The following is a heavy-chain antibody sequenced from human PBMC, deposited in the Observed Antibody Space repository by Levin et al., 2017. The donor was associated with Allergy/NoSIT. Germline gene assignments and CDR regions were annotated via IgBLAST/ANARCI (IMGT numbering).Heavy chain of an antibody. CDR1: GFTFSSTW. D-gene: IGHD6-19*01. V-gene: IGHV3-7*02. J-gene: IGHJ4*02. CDR3: ASGRLSSGWYPDDFDY. CDR2: IKPDGSRT. Sequence: PGGSLRLSCAASGFTFSSTWMSWVRLAPGKGMEWVANIKPDGSRTYYVDSVKGRFTISRDNAKISLFFKMNSLSVEDTAVYYCASGRLSSGWYPDDFDYWGQGTLVTVSS.